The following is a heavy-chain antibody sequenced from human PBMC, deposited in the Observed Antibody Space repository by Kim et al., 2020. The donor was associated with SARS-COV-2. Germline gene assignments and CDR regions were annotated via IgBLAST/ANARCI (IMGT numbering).Heavy chain of an antibody. CDR2: ISSSSSYI. CDR3: ARVGVVYIVATGGRVEPADP. J-gene: IGHJ5*02. D-gene: IGHD5-12*01. Sequence: GGSLRLSCAASGFTFSSYSMNWVRQAPGKGLEWVSSISSSSSYIYYADSVKGRFTISRDNAKNSLYLQMNSLRAEDTAVYYCARVGVVYIVATGGRVEPADPWGQGTLVTVSS. V-gene: IGHV3-21*01. CDR1: GFTFSSYS.